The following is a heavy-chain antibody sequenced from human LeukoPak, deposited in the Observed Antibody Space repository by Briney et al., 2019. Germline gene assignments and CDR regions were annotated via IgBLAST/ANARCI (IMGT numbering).Heavy chain of an antibody. J-gene: IGHJ4*02. Sequence: GGSLRLSCAASGFTFSSYEMNWVRQAPGEGLEWVSYISSSGSTMYYADSVKGRFTISRDNAKNSLYLQMNSLRAEDTAVYYCARGLGERDDYWGQGTLVTVSS. CDR1: GFTFSSYE. CDR3: ARGLGERDDY. CDR2: ISSSGSTM. D-gene: IGHD3-10*01. V-gene: IGHV3-48*03.